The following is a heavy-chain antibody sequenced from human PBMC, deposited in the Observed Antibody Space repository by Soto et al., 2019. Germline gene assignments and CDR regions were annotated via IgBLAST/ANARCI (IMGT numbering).Heavy chain of an antibody. D-gene: IGHD6-6*01. V-gene: IGHV4-31*03. J-gene: IGHJ5*02. CDR2: ISYSGST. CDR1: GGSINSGNYY. CDR3: ARLSITANGGWFDP. Sequence: QVQLQESGPGLVKPSQTLSLTCTVSGGSINSGNYYWSWIRHHPGKGLEWIGYISYSGSTSYNLSLKSRVTISVDTSKNQFSLKLSSVTAADTAVYYCARLSITANGGWFDPWGQGTLVTVSS.